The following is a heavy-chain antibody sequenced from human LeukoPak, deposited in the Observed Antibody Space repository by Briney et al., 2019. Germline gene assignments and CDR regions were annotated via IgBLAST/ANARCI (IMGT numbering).Heavy chain of an antibody. J-gene: IGHJ3*02. CDR1: GFTFSSYS. CDR2: ISNSSSYI. CDR3: AREDDAAAGTNGLDAFDI. D-gene: IGHD6-13*01. Sequence: KSGGSLRLSCAASGFTFSSYSMNWVRQAPGKGLEWVSSISNSSSYIYYADSVKGRFTISRDNAKNSLYLQMNSLRAEDTAVYYCAREDDAAAGTNGLDAFDIWGQGTMVTVSS. V-gene: IGHV3-21*01.